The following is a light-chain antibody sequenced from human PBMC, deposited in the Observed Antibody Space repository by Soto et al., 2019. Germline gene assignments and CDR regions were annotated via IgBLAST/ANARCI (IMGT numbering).Light chain of an antibody. CDR2: DAS. V-gene: IGKV3-11*01. Sequence: IVMTQSPGTLSVSPGERATLSCRASQNIGNKVGWYQQKPGQAPRLLIYDASNRATGIPARFSGRGSGTDFTLTISSLEPEDFAVYYCQQRSSAITFGQGTRLEIK. CDR1: QNIGNK. J-gene: IGKJ5*01. CDR3: QQRSSAIT.